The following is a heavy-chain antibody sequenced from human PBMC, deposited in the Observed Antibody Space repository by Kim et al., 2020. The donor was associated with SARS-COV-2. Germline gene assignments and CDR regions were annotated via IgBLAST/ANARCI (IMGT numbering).Heavy chain of an antibody. Sequence: GGSLRLSCAASGFTFSSYAMSWVRQAPGKGLEWVAAISGSGGSTYYADSVKGRFTISRDNSKNTLYLQMNSLRAEDTAVYYCAKDPYYSSSGLSPGDYWGQGTLVTVSS. CDR2: ISGSGGST. CDR1: GFTFSSYA. D-gene: IGHD3-22*01. V-gene: IGHV3-23*01. CDR3: AKDPYYSSSGLSPGDY. J-gene: IGHJ4*02.